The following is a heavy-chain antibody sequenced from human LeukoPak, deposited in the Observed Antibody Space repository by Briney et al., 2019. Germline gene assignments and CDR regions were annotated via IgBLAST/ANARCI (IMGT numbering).Heavy chain of an antibody. CDR1: GYTFTSYG. CDR3: ARDLFRPGYCSSTSCYPLDY. D-gene: IGHD2-2*01. J-gene: IGHJ4*02. V-gene: IGHV1-18*01. CDR2: ISAYNGNT. Sequence: ASVKVSCKASGYTFTSYGISWVRQAPGQELEWMGWISAYNGNTNYAQKLQGRVTMTTDTSTSTAYMELRSLRSDDTAVYYCARDLFRPGYCSSTSCYPLDYWGQGTLVTVSS.